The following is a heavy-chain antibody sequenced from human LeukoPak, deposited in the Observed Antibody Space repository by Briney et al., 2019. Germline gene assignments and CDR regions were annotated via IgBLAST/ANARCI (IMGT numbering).Heavy chain of an antibody. Sequence: SETLSLTCTVSGGSISSHYWSWIRQPPGKGLEWIGYIYYSGSTNYNPSLKSRVTISVDTSKNQFSLKLSSVTAADTAVYYCARSRGVDYSNYGWIDPWGQGTLVTVSS. CDR2: IYYSGST. D-gene: IGHD4-11*01. CDR1: GGSISSHY. CDR3: ARSRGVDYSNYGWIDP. V-gene: IGHV4-59*11. J-gene: IGHJ5*02.